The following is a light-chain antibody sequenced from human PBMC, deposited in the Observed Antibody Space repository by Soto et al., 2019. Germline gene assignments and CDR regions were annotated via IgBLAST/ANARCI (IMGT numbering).Light chain of an antibody. Sequence: QSALTQPASVSGSPGQSITISCTGTSSDVGGYKYVSWYQQHPGKAPKLMIYEVSKRPSGVSHRFSGSKSGNTASLTISGLQAEDEADYYCSSYTTANTYVFGTGTKVTVL. CDR3: SSYTTANTYV. CDR2: EVS. J-gene: IGLJ1*01. V-gene: IGLV2-14*01. CDR1: SSDVGGYKY.